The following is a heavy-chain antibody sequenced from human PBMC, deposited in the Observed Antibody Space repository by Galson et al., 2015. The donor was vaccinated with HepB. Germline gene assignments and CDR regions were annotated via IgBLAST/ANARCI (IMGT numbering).Heavy chain of an antibody. J-gene: IGHJ6*02. Sequence: SVKVSCKASGYTFTGYYMHWVRQAPGQGLEWMGWINPNSGGTNYAQKFQGWVTMTRDTSISTAYMELSRLRSDDTAVYYCARDVSHHIAAVRNPRYYYYYGMDVWGQGTTVTVSS. CDR3: ARDVSHHIAAVRNPRYYYYYGMDV. D-gene: IGHD6-13*01. V-gene: IGHV1-2*04. CDR2: INPNSGGT. CDR1: GYTFTGYY.